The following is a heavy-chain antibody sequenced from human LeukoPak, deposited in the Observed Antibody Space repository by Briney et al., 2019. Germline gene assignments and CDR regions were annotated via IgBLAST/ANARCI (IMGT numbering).Heavy chain of an antibody. J-gene: IGHJ6*04. CDR3: AREGDYYGSGANYYYGMDV. D-gene: IGHD3-10*01. Sequence: LVKVSCKASGGTFSSYAISWVRQAPGQGLEWMGGIIPIFGTANYAQKFQGRVTITADESTSTAYMELSSLRSEDTAVYYCAREGDYYGSGANYYYGMDVWGKGTTVTVSS. CDR1: GGTFSSYA. CDR2: IIPIFGTA. V-gene: IGHV1-69*01.